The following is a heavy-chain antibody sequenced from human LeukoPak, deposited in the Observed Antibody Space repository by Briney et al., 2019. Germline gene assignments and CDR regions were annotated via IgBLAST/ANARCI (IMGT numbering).Heavy chain of an antibody. V-gene: IGHV3-9*01. J-gene: IGHJ6*02. CDR1: GFTFDDYA. Sequence: QAGGSLRLSCAASGFTFDDYAMRWVRQAPGKGLEWVSGISWNSGSIGYADSVKGRFTISRDNAKNSLYLQMNSLRAEDTALYYCAKDQDYYHYYGMDVWGQGTTVTVSS. CDR2: ISWNSGSI. CDR3: AKDQDYYHYYGMDV.